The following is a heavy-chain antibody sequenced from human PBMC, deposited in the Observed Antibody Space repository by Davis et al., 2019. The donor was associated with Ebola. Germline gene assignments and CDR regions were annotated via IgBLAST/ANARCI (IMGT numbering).Heavy chain of an antibody. J-gene: IGHJ5*02. Sequence: AASVKVSCKASGGTFSSYAISWVRQAPGQGLEWMGRIIPILDIANYAQKFQGRVTITADKSTSTAYMELSSLRSEDTAVYYCARDMGMVQEANWFDPWGQGTLVTVSS. CDR1: GGTFSSYA. V-gene: IGHV1-69*04. CDR2: IIPILDIA. D-gene: IGHD3-10*01. CDR3: ARDMGMVQEANWFDP.